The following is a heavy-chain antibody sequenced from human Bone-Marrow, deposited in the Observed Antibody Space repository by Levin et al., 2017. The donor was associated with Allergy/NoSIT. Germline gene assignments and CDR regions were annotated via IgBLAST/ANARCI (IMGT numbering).Heavy chain of an antibody. CDR3: ARDLGKEQWPPGNGFDL. D-gene: IGHD6-19*01. CDR2: INPSGGGT. CDR1: GYTFTTYY. J-gene: IGHJ3*01. Sequence: PAASVKVSCKASGYTFTTYYIHWVRQAPGQGLEWMGIINPSGGGTNYAQKFQGRVTMTRDTSTSAVYMELNSLRSDDTAVYYCARDLGKEQWPPGNGFDLWGLGTMVTVSS. V-gene: IGHV1-46*01.